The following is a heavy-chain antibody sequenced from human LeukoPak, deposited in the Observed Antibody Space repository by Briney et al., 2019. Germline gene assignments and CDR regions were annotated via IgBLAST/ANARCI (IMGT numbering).Heavy chain of an antibody. V-gene: IGHV4-34*01. CDR1: GGSFSGYY. CDR3: ARGGIAVAGTRGAHGY. Sequence: PSETLSLTCAVYGGSFSGYYWSWIRQPPGKGLEWIGEINHSGSTNYNPSLKSRVTISVDTSKNQFSPKLSSVTAADTAVYYCARGGIAVAGTRGAHGYWGQGTLVTVSS. CDR2: INHSGST. J-gene: IGHJ4*02. D-gene: IGHD6-19*01.